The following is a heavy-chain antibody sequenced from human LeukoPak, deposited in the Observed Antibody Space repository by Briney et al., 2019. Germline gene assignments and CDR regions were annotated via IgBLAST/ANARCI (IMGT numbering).Heavy chain of an antibody. CDR1: GYTFTTYG. Sequence: ASVKVSCNTSGYTFTTYGILWVRQAPGQGLEWMGWISGYNGNTNFARKPQGRVTMTTDTSTSTAYMELRSLRSDDTAVYYCARSLTIREGDAFDIWGRGTMVTVSS. J-gene: IGHJ3*02. CDR3: ARSLTIREGDAFDI. V-gene: IGHV1-18*01. D-gene: IGHD3-10*01. CDR2: ISGYNGNT.